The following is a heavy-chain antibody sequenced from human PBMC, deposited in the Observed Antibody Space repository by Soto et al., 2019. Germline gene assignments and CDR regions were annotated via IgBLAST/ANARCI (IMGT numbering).Heavy chain of an antibody. CDR3: AKDLGDDILTGLVLEAFDI. Sequence: GGSLRLSCAASGFTFDDYAMHWVRQAPGKGLEWVSGISWNSGSIGYADSVKGRFTISRDNAKNSLYLQMNSLRAEDTALYYCAKDLGDDILTGLVLEAFDIWGQGTMVTVSS. J-gene: IGHJ3*02. V-gene: IGHV3-9*01. CDR1: GFTFDDYA. D-gene: IGHD3-9*01. CDR2: ISWNSGSI.